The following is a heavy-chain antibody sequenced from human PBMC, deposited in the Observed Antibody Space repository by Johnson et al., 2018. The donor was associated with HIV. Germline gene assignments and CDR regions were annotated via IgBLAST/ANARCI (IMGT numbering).Heavy chain of an antibody. CDR2: ISYDGSNK. Sequence: QVQLVESGGGVVQPGRSLRLSCAASGFTFSSYGMHWVRQAPGKGLEWVAVISYDGSNKYYADSVKGRFTLSRDNSKNTLYLQMNSLRAEDTAVYYCAKDGTRVSYYDSSGYYAYAFDIWGQGTMVTVSS. V-gene: IGHV3-30*18. J-gene: IGHJ3*02. CDR1: GFTFSSYG. CDR3: AKDGTRVSYYDSSGYYAYAFDI. D-gene: IGHD3-22*01.